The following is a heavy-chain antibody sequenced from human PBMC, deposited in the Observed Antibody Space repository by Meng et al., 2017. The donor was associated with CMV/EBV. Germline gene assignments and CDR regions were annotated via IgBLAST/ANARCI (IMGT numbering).Heavy chain of an antibody. J-gene: IGHJ6*02. V-gene: IGHV3-23*03. Sequence: GGPLRLSCAASGFTFSSYAMTWVRQAPGKRLEWVSVIYSDGINTYYADSVKGRFTIYRDDSKNMLYLQMNSLRVEDTAVYYCAKDRHYGDSQYFYGLGVWGQGTTVTVSS. D-gene: IGHD4-17*01. CDR2: IYSDGINT. CDR3: AKDRHYGDSQYFYGLGV. CDR1: GFTFSSYA.